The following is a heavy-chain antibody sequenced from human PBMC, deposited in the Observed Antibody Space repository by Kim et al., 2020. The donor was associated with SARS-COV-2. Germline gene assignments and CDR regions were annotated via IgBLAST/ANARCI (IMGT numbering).Heavy chain of an antibody. V-gene: IGHV3-30*04. Sequence: GGSLRLSCAASGFTFSSYAMHWVRQAPGKGLEWVAVISYDGSNKYYADSVKGRFTISRDNSKNTLYLQMNSLRAEDTAVYYCEGIAVSDYWGQGTLVTVSS. J-gene: IGHJ4*02. CDR1: GFTFSSYA. D-gene: IGHD6-19*01. CDR2: ISYDGSNK. CDR3: EGIAVSDY.